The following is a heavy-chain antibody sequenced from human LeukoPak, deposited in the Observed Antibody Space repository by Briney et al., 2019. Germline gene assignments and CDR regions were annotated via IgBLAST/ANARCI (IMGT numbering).Heavy chain of an antibody. D-gene: IGHD2-15*01. CDR1: GFTFSRYW. Sequence: PGGSLRLSCAASGFTFSRYWMDWVRQAPGKGLEWVSRINSDGSSTNYADSVKGRFTISRDNAKNTLYLQMNSLRAEDTAVYYCARDLGYCSGGSCYVYNWFDPWGQGTLVTVSS. J-gene: IGHJ5*02. V-gene: IGHV3-74*01. CDR2: INSDGSST. CDR3: ARDLGYCSGGSCYVYNWFDP.